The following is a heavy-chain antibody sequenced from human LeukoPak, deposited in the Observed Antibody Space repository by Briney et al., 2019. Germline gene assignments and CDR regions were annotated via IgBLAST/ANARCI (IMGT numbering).Heavy chain of an antibody. Sequence: GGSLRLSCAASGFTFNNYVMSWIRQAPGKGLEWVSVVSNSGDSTYYADSVKGRFTISRDNSKNTLYLQMNSLRAEDTAVYYCAKDNLRDIVVVVAARYYFDYWGQGTLVTVSS. D-gene: IGHD2-15*01. CDR1: GFTFNNYV. V-gene: IGHV3-23*01. CDR2: VSNSGDST. J-gene: IGHJ4*02. CDR3: AKDNLRDIVVVVAARYYFDY.